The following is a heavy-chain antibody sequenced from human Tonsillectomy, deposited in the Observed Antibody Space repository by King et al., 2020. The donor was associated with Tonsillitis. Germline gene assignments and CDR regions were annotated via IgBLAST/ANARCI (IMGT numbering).Heavy chain of an antibody. CDR1: GFTFSSYA. CDR3: AREGYYYDSSGYFSLFDY. D-gene: IGHD3-22*01. J-gene: IGHJ4*02. CDR2: ISYDGSNK. V-gene: IGHV3-30*01. Sequence: VQLVESGGGVVQPGRSLRLSCAASGFTFSSYAMHWVRQAPGKGLEWVAVISYDGSNKYYADSVKGRFTISRDNSKNTLYLQMNSLRAEDTAVYYCAREGYYYDSSGYFSLFDYWGQGTLVTVSS.